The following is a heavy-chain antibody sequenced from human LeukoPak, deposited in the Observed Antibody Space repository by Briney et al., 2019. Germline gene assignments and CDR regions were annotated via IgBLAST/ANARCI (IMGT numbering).Heavy chain of an antibody. CDR2: INSDGSST. Sequence: GGSLRLSCAASGFTFRSYAMSWVRQAPGKGLVWVSRINSDGSSTSYADSVKGRSTISRDSAKNTLYLQMNSLRAEDTAVYYCAKDVPTYYSSWFGVLDYWGQGTLVTVSS. CDR3: AKDVPTYYSSWFGVLDY. CDR1: GFTFRSYA. J-gene: IGHJ4*02. V-gene: IGHV3-74*01. D-gene: IGHD3-10*01.